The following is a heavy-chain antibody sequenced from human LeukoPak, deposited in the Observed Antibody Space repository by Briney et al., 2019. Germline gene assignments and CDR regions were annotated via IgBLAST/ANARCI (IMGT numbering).Heavy chain of an antibody. D-gene: IGHD2-2*01. CDR2: INPNGGGT. CDR1: GYTFTGYY. Sequence: GASVKVSCKASGYTFTGYYMHWVRQAPGQGLEWMGWINPNGGGTNYAQKFQGRVTMTRDTSISTAYMELSRLRSDDTAVYYCARDSPGQLLFDYWGQGTLVTVSS. J-gene: IGHJ4*02. V-gene: IGHV1-2*02. CDR3: ARDSPGQLLFDY.